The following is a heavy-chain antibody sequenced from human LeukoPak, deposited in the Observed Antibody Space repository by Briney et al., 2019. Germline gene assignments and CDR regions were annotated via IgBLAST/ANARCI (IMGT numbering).Heavy chain of an antibody. D-gene: IGHD5-18*01. CDR3: ARARQLWHGNDY. CDR2: INSDGSST. V-gene: IGHV3-74*01. CDR1: GFTFSSYW. Sequence: GGSLRLSCAASGFTFSSYWMHWVRQAPGKGLVWVSRINSDGSSTSYADSVKGRFTISRDNAKNTLYLQMNSLRAEDTAVYYCARARQLWHGNDYWGQGTLVTVSS. J-gene: IGHJ4*02.